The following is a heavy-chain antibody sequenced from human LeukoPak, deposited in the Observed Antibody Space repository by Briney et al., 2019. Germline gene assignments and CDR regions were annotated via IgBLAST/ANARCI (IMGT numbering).Heavy chain of an antibody. CDR2: ISGSGGST. D-gene: IGHD6-13*01. CDR1: GFTFSSYA. J-gene: IGHJ4*02. V-gene: IGHV3-23*01. Sequence: GGSLRLSCAASGFTFSSYAMSWVRQAPGKGLEWVSAISGSGGSTYYADSVKGRFTISRDKSKNTLYLQMNSLRAEDTAVYYCAKDPRYSSSWYYFDYWGQGTLVTVSS. CDR3: AKDPRYSSSWYYFDY.